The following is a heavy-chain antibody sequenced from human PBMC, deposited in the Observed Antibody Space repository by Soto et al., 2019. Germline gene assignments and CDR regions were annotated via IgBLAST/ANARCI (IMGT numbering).Heavy chain of an antibody. CDR3: AKDVGEKWPELYYIDY. CDR2: ISGSGGST. V-gene: IGHV3-23*01. Sequence: GGSLRLSGAASGFTFSSYAMSWVRQAPGKGLEWVSAISGSGGSTYYADSVKGRFTISRDNSKNTLYLQMNSLRAEDTAVYYCAKDVGEKWPELYYIDYWGQGTLVTVSS. CDR1: GFTFSSYA. D-gene: IGHD1-26*01. J-gene: IGHJ4*02.